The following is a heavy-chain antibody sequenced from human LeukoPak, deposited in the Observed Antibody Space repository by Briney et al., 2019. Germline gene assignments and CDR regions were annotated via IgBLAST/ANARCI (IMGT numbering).Heavy chain of an antibody. CDR3: ARGDFWSGDYTDAFDI. V-gene: IGHV3-7*04. CDR2: IKPEGSEK. D-gene: IGHD3-3*01. Sequence: PGGSLRLSCAASGFTFSSYWMSGVRQAPGKGLEGVANIKPEGSEKFCVDSVKGRFTISRDNAKNSAFLQMNSLRAGDTAVYYCARGDFWSGDYTDAFDIWGQGTMVTVSS. J-gene: IGHJ3*02. CDR1: GFTFSSYW.